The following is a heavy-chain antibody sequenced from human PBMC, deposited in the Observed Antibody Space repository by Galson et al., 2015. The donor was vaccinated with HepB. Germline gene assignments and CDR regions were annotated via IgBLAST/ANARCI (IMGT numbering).Heavy chain of an antibody. CDR2: ISSSSSTI. V-gene: IGHV3-48*04. J-gene: IGHJ4*02. CDR1: GFTFSSYS. CDR3: ARGTAYGGNSGNFDY. Sequence: SLRLSCAASGFTFSSYSMNWVRQAPGKGLEWVSYISSSSSTIYYADSVKGRFTISRDNAKNSLYLQMNSLRAEDTAVYYCARGTAYGGNSGNFDYWGQGTLVTVSS. D-gene: IGHD4-23*01.